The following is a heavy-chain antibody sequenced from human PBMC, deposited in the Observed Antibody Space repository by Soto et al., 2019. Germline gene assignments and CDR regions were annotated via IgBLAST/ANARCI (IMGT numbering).Heavy chain of an antibody. J-gene: IGHJ5*02. Sequence: ASVKVSCKASGYTFTSYGISRVRQAPGQGLEWMGWISAYNGNTNYAQKLQGRVTMTTDTSTSTAYMELRSLRSDDTAVYYCARYCSGGSCYHNWFDPWGQGTLVTVSS. CDR3: ARYCSGGSCYHNWFDP. CDR1: GYTFTSYG. CDR2: ISAYNGNT. D-gene: IGHD2-15*01. V-gene: IGHV1-18*01.